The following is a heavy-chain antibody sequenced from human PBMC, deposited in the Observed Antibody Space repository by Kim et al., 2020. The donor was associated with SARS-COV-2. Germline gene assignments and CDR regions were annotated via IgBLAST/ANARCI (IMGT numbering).Heavy chain of an antibody. D-gene: IGHD6-19*01. V-gene: IGHV4-4*07. CDR2: IYTSGST. J-gene: IGHJ4*02. CDR1: GGSISSYY. Sequence: SETLSLTCTVSGGSISSYYWSWIRQPAGKGLEWIGRIYTSGSTNSNPSLTNRVTMSVDTSKNQFSLKLSSVTAADTAVYYCAGQQWLAHFDYWGQGTLVTVSS. CDR3: AGQQWLAHFDY.